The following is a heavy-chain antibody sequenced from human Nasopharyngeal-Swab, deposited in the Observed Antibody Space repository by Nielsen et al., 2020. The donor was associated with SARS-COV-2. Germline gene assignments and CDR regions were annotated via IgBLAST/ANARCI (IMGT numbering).Heavy chain of an antibody. V-gene: IGHV3-74*01. CDR2: INGDGSSR. CDR3: VREKGYYDSSAIDY. Sequence: LKISCVGSGFTFSRNWMHWVRQAPGKGLVWVSRINGDGSSRSYADSVKGRFTISRDNAKNTLYLQMNSLRAEDTAVYYCVREKGYYDSSAIDYWGQGTLVTVSS. D-gene: IGHD3-22*01. CDR1: GFTFSRNW. J-gene: IGHJ4*02.